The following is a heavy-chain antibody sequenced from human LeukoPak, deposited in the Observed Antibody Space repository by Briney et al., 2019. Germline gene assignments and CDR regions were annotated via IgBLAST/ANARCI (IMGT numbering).Heavy chain of an antibody. Sequence: GGSLRLSCAASGFTFCSYSMNWVRQAPGKGQEWVSYSSSSSSTIYYADSVKGRFTISRHNAKNSLYLQMNSLRAEDTAVYYCAIDPNSYDFWSGYFSYFDYWGQGTLVAVSS. D-gene: IGHD3-3*01. CDR2: SSSSSSTI. CDR3: AIDPNSYDFWSGYFSYFDY. J-gene: IGHJ4*02. CDR1: GFTFCSYS. V-gene: IGHV3-48*01.